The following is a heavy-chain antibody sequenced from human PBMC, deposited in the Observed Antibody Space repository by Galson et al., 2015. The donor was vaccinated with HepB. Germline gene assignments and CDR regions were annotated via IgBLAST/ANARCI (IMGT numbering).Heavy chain of an antibody. D-gene: IGHD2-21*02. Sequence: SETLSLTCTVSGDSVGGTTSYWSWIRQPPGKGLEWIGYLYDTGNMKFNPSLKSRVTMSLDTSKNQFTLSLTSVTTADTGVYYCARAHCGGDCYGWAYFRDWAQGTLVTVSS. V-gene: IGHV4-61*01. CDR2: LYDTGNM. CDR3: ARAHCGGDCYGWAYFRD. J-gene: IGHJ1*01. CDR1: GDSVGGTTSY.